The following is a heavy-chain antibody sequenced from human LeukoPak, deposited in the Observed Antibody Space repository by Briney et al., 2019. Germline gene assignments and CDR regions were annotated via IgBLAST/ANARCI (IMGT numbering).Heavy chain of an antibody. CDR2: ISPDGSSE. D-gene: IGHD1-26*01. CDR3: ARGGIRWAHYMDV. CDR1: GFTFRRYW. V-gene: IGHV3-74*01. J-gene: IGHJ6*03. Sequence: GGTLRLSCAASGFTFRRYWMHWARQAPGKGLVWVSRISPDGSSEHYGDSVNGRLTISRDKAKNSLYLQMNSLRAEDTAVYYCARGGIRWAHYMDVWGKGTTVTVSS.